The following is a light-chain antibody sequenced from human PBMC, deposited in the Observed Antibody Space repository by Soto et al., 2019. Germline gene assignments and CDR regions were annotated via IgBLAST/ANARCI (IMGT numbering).Light chain of an antibody. V-gene: IGLV2-8*01. J-gene: IGLJ1*01. CDR2: EVS. Sequence: QSALTQPPSASGSPGQSVTISCTGTSSDVGDYNYVSWYQQHPGRAPKLMIYEVSKRPSGVPDRFSGSKSGNTASLTVSGLQAEDEADYYCSSYAGSNNLYVFGTGTKATVL. CDR3: SSYAGSNNLYV. CDR1: SSDVGDYNY.